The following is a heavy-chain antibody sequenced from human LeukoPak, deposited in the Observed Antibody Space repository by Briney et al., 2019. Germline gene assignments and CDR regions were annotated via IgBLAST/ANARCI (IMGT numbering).Heavy chain of an antibody. CDR2: ISGSGGST. J-gene: IGHJ5*02. CDR1: GFTFNNYA. Sequence: GGSLRLSCAASGFTFNNYAMSWVRQAPGKGLEWVSAISGSGGSTYYADSVKGRFTISRDISKNTLYLQMNSLRAEDTAVYYCARDSYGDYAYNSFDPWGQGTLVTVSS. CDR3: ARDSYGDYAYNSFDP. D-gene: IGHD4-17*01. V-gene: IGHV3-23*01.